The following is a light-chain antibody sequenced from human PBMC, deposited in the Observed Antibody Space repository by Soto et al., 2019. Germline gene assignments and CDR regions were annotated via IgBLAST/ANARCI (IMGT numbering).Light chain of an antibody. J-gene: IGLJ1*01. V-gene: IGLV1-40*01. CDR2: ANS. CDR3: QSYDSSLSGYV. Sequence: QSVLTQPPSVSGAPGQRVTISCTGSSSNIGEGYDVQWYQQLPGTAPKLLIYANSNRPSGVPDRFSGSKSGTSASLAITGLQAEDEADYYCQSYDSSLSGYVFGTGTKVTVL. CDR1: SSNIGEGYD.